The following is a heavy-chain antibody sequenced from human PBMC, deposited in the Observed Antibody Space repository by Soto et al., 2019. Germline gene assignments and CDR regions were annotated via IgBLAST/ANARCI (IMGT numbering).Heavy chain of an antibody. J-gene: IGHJ4*02. CDR1: GFPFAPST. CDR2: ISVSVGST. D-gene: IGHD2-21*02. V-gene: IGHV3-23*01. Sequence: GSLRLSCGFSGFPFAPSTMSWVRQAPGKGLEWVSTISVSVGSTYSADSVQGRFTVSSDISDNTLFLRMTSLTADDTAVYFCAKRDVPHSTSNAYFYDHWGRGVLVTVSS. CDR3: AKRDVPHSTSNAYFYDH.